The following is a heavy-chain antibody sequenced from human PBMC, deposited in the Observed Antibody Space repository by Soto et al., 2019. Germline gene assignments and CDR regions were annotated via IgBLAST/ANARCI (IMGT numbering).Heavy chain of an antibody. J-gene: IGHJ4*02. Sequence: GGSLRLSCAASGFSFSSSWVHWVRQAPGKGLVWVSRINSGASTTNYADSVKGRFTISRDNAKNTLYLQMDSLTAEDTAVYYCARGPSGWFGYDYWGQGTLLTVSS. CDR2: INSGASTT. CDR1: GFSFSSSW. CDR3: ARGPSGWFGYDY. V-gene: IGHV3-74*01. D-gene: IGHD6-19*01.